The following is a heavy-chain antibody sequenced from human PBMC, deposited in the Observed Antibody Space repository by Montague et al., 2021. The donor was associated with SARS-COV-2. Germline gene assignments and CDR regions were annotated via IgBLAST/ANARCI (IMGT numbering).Heavy chain of an antibody. D-gene: IGHD3/OR15-3a*01. Sequence: SETLSLTCSVSGYSISSGHYWGWIRQHPGKGLEWVGCISYIGKTYYSPSLRSRLIISLDSSKNQFFLQARPVTAAATAVYYCVRVLDNRVRDYWGQGTLVTVSS. V-gene: IGHV4-38-2*02. CDR1: GYSISSGHY. CDR2: ISYIGKT. CDR3: VRVLDNRVRDY. J-gene: IGHJ4*02.